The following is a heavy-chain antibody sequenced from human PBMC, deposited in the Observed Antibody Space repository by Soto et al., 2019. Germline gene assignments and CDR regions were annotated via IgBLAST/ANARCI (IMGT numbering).Heavy chain of an antibody. D-gene: IGHD6-13*01. V-gene: IGHV3-11*06. CDR2: ITSVSTYT. CDR3: ARVLSSSWYFDY. Sequence: GGSLRLSCAASGFTFNDYYMGWVRQAPGKGLEFISYITSVSTYTNYADSVKGRFTISRDNAKNSLYLQMNSLRAEDTAVYYCARVLSSSWYFDYWGQGTLVTVSS. CDR1: GFTFNDYY. J-gene: IGHJ4*02.